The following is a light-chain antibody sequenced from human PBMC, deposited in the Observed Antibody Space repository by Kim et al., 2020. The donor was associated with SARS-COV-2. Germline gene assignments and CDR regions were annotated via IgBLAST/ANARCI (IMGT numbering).Light chain of an antibody. CDR3: QQYNNWPLT. J-gene: IGKJ1*01. Sequence: EIVMTQSPATLSLSPGERATLSCRASQSVSSNLAWYQQKPGQAPRLLIYGASTRATGVPARFSGSGSGPEFTLTISSLQSEDFAVYYCQQYNNWPLTFGQGTKVDIK. CDR2: GAS. CDR1: QSVSSN. V-gene: IGKV3-15*01.